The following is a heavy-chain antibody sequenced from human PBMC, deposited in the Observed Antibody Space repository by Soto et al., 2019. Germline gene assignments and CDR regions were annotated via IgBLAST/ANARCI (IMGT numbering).Heavy chain of an antibody. Sequence: GGSLRLSCAASGFTFSSYAMSWVRQAPGKGLEWVSAISGSGGSTYDADSVKGRFTISRDNSKNTLYLQMNSLRAEDTAVYYCAKGVSKVPVRDEGLIYFYYYGMDVWGQGTTVTVSS. CDR1: GFTFSSYA. J-gene: IGHJ6*02. CDR3: AKGVSKVPVRDEGLIYFYYYGMDV. V-gene: IGHV3-23*01. D-gene: IGHD4-4*01. CDR2: ISGSGGST.